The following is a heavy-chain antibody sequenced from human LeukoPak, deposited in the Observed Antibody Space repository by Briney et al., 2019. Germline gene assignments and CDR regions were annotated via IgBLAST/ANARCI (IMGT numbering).Heavy chain of an antibody. V-gene: IGHV3-7*01. CDR3: ARIGYSSSSLDF. D-gene: IGHD6-6*01. CDR2: IKQDGSTK. J-gene: IGHJ4*02. CDR1: GFTFSSYA. Sequence: GGSLRLSCAASGFTFSSYAMSWVRQAPGRGLEWVANIKQDGSTKYYVDSLKGRLTISRDNARNSLYLQMDSLRVEDTAIYYCARIGYSSSSLDFWGQGTLVTVSS.